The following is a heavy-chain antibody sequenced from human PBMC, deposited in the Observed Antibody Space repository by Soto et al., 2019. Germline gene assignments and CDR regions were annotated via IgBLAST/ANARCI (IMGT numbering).Heavy chain of an antibody. Sequence: EAQLVESGGGLIQPGGSLRLSCAASGFTVTAHYVAWVRQAPGRGLEWVSLIYSGGGKYYADSVKGRFTISRDTSEKTFYLQMNSLSSEDTAVYYCARSDPAYAYGLNVWGQGTTVTVSS. V-gene: IGHV3-53*01. CDR3: ARSDPAYAYGLNV. J-gene: IGHJ6*02. CDR1: GFTVTAHY. CDR2: IYSGGGK. D-gene: IGHD3-10*01.